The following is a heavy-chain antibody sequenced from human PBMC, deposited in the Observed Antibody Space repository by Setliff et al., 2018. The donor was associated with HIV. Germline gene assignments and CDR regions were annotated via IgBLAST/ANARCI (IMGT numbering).Heavy chain of an antibody. CDR3: AKGVQILRPYYFDY. Sequence: GGSLRLSCAASGFTFSSYAMSWVRQAPGKGLEWVSAISGSGGSTYYADSVKGRFTISRDNAKNALYLQMCSLRAEDTAVYYCAKGVQILRPYYFDYWGHGTLVTVSS. CDR2: ISGSGGST. D-gene: IGHD4-17*01. V-gene: IGHV3-23*01. CDR1: GFTFSSYA. J-gene: IGHJ4*01.